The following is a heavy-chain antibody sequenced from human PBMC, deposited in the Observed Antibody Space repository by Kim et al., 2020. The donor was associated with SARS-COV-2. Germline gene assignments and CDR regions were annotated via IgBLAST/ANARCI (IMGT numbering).Heavy chain of an antibody. J-gene: IGHJ3*01. CDR1: GFIFANYI. V-gene: IGHV3-21*06. CDR3: ARDHPRLVQNSFDF. CDR2: IHNNSHST. D-gene: IGHD1-26*01. Sequence: GGSLRLSCEASGFIFANYILNWVRQAPGKGLEWVSSIHNNSHSTYYADSVKGRFTISRDNAKSSLFLDINILTAGDTAVYYCARDHPRLVQNSFDFWGQGTMVSVSS.